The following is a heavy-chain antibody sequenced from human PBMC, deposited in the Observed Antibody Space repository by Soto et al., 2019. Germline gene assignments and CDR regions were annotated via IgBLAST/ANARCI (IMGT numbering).Heavy chain of an antibody. CDR2: INHTGGT. D-gene: IGHD3-3*01. Sequence: SETLSLTCAVYGGSVNGYYWNWIRQPPGKGPEWIGEINHTGGTHYNPSLKSRVTMSVDTSKNQFSLRLSSVTAADTAIYYCATRITVFGLLIPPFDPWGRGTQVTVSS. CDR1: GGSVNGYY. V-gene: IGHV4-34*01. CDR3: ATRITVFGLLIPPFDP. J-gene: IGHJ5*02.